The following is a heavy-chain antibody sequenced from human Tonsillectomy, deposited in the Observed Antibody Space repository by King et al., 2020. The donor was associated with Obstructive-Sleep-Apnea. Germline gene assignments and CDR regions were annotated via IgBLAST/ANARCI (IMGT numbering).Heavy chain of an antibody. D-gene: IGHD6-6*01. Sequence: VQLVESGGGVVQPGRSLRLSCAASGFTFNNYGMHWVRQAPGKGLEWVAVIWYEGSNKYYADCVKGRFTNPRDNSKNTLYLQMNSLRAEDTAVYYCARYSSSSPYYGMDVWGQGTTVTVSS. V-gene: IGHV3-33*01. CDR3: ARYSSSSPYYGMDV. J-gene: IGHJ6*02. CDR2: IWYEGSNK. CDR1: GFTFNNYG.